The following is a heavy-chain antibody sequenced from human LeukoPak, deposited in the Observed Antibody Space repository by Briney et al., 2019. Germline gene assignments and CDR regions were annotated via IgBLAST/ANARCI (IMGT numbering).Heavy chain of an antibody. V-gene: IGHV1-18*01. CDR2: ISACNGNT. D-gene: IGHD5-12*01. CDR1: GYTFTSYG. J-gene: IGHJ4*02. CDR3: ARGQDIVATYGDLFDY. Sequence: ASVKVSCKASGYTFTSYGISWVRQAPGQGLEWMGWISACNGNTNYAQKLQGRVTMTTDTSTSTAYMELRSLRSDDTAAYYCARGQDIVATYGDLFDYWGQGTLVTVSS.